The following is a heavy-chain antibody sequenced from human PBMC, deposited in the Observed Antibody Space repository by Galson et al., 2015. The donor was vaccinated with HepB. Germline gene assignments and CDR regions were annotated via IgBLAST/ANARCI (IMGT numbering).Heavy chain of an antibody. CDR1: GFTFAGYN. CDR2: IDPNGGGT. V-gene: IGHV1-2*06. D-gene: IGHD3-3*01. CDR3: VSFWYCDCWTPHDY. Sequence: SLKVSCKASGFTFAGYNLHWVRQAPGQGLEWMARIDPNGGGTYYAQHVQDRVTITRDTSNSTAYMELTRLTSDDTAVYYCVSFWYCDCWTPHDYWGQGTLVTVSA. J-gene: IGHJ4*02.